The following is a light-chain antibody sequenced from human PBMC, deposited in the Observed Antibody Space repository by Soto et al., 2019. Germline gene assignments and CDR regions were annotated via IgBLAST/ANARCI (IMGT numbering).Light chain of an antibody. Sequence: IVMTQSPATLSVSPGDRATLSCRASLSIYNNLAWYQQKPGQAPRLLIYGASTRATGIPARFRGSGSGTDFTLTISSLQSEDFALYYCQQYNNWWTFGQGTKVEI. V-gene: IGKV3D-15*01. CDR3: QQYNNWWT. J-gene: IGKJ1*01. CDR1: LSIYNN. CDR2: GAS.